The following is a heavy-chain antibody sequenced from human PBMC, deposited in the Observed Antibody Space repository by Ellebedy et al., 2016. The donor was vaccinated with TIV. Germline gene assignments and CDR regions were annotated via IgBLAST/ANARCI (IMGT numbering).Heavy chain of an antibody. V-gene: IGHV3-7*03. CDR2: IQYDGTER. Sequence: GESLKISCAASGFTFGDYWMSLVRQAPGKGLEWVANIQYDGTERYYVDSMKGRFTISRDNTKNSLYLQMSGLRAEDTAVYYCVRDRLHSGIYYIFDFWGQGTLVTVSS. J-gene: IGHJ4*02. CDR1: GFTFGDYW. D-gene: IGHD1-26*01. CDR3: VRDRLHSGIYYIFDF.